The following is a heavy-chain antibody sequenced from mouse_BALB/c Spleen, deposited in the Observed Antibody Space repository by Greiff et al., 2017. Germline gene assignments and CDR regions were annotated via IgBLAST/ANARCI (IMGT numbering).Heavy chain of an antibody. CDR2: ISDGGSYT. D-gene: IGHD1-1*01. V-gene: IGHV5-4*02. CDR1: GFTFSDYY. J-gene: IGHJ4*01. Sequence: EVQVVESGGGLVKPGGSLKLSCAASGFTFSDYYMYWVRQTPEKRLEWVATISDGGSYTYYPDSVKGRFTISRDNAKNNLYLQMSSLKSEDTAMYYCARVYGGDYWGQGTSVTVSS. CDR3: ARVYGGDY.